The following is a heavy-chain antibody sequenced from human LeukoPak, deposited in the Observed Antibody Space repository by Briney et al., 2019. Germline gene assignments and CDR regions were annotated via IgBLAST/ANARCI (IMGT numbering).Heavy chain of an antibody. CDR3: ARGYGGGRNYYFDY. Sequence: GASVKVSCKASGGTFSSYAISWVRQAPGQGLEWMGRIIPILGIANYAQKFQGRVTITADKSTSTAYMELSSLRSEDTAVHYCARGYGGGRNYYFDYWGQGTLLTVSS. CDR2: IIPILGIA. D-gene: IGHD3-16*01. CDR1: GGTFSSYA. J-gene: IGHJ4*02. V-gene: IGHV1-69*04.